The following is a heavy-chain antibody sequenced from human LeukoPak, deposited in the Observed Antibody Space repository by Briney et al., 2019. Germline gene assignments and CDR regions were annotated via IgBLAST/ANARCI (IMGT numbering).Heavy chain of an antibody. D-gene: IGHD3-10*01. J-gene: IGHJ6*03. Sequence: SETLSLTCNVSGGSIRGYYWSWLRQPPGKGLEWIGYIYSSGSTNYNPSLKSRVTMSVDTSKNQFSLKVSSVTAADTAVYYCARVFDSGSQAYFYYMDVWGKGTTVTISS. CDR1: GGSIRGYY. CDR3: ARVFDSGSQAYFYYMDV. V-gene: IGHV4-59*01. CDR2: IYSSGST.